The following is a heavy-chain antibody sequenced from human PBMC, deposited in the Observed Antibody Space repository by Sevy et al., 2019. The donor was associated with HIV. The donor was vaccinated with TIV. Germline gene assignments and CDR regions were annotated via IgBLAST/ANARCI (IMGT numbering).Heavy chain of an antibody. CDR2: ISYTGST. J-gene: IGHJ5*02. CDR3: ARRGDNNWFDP. Sequence: SETLSLTCTVSGVSISGGAYYWGWISQPPGKGLEWIGSISYTGSTYYNPSLKSRVTISVDTSKNQFSLKLTSVTAADTAVYYCARRGDNNWFDPWGQGTLVTVSS. D-gene: IGHD2-15*01. CDR1: GVSISGGAYY. V-gene: IGHV4-39*01.